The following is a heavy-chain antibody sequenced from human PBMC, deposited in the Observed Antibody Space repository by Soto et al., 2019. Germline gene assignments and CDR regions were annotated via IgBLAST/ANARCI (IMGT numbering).Heavy chain of an antibody. CDR2: IYYSGNT. Sequence: PSETLSLTCTASGDSISSSYWSWIRQPPGKGLEWIGYIYYSGNTKYSPSLKSRVIVSVDTSKNQFSLKLRSVTAADTAVYYCARDAESFHHWGQGTLVTVSS. CDR3: ARDAESFHH. J-gene: IGHJ1*01. CDR1: GDSISSSY. V-gene: IGHV4-59*01.